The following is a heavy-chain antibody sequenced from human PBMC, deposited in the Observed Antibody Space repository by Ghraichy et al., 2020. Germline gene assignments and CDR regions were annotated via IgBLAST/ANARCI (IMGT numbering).Heavy chain of an antibody. J-gene: IGHJ3*02. CDR2: ISGTGGST. D-gene: IGHD4/OR15-4a*01. CDR1: GFTFSSYA. V-gene: IGHV3-23*01. CDR3: AKSPDYTMTSAFDI. Sequence: GGSLRLCCAASGFTFSSYAMSWVRQAPGKGLEWVSGISGTGGSTYYADSVKGRFTISRDNSKGTLFLQMNSLRAEDTAVYYCAKSPDYTMTSAFDIWGQGTMVTVSS.